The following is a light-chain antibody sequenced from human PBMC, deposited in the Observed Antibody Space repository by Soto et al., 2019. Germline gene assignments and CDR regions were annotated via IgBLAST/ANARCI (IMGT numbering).Light chain of an antibody. CDR3: SSYTSSSTPVV. Sequence: QSALTQPASVTGSPGQSITISCTGTSSDVGGYNYVSWYQQHPGKAPKLMIYDVSNRPSGVSNRFSGSKSGNTASLTISGLQAEDEADYYCSSYTSSSTPVVFGGGTKLIVL. CDR2: DVS. V-gene: IGLV2-14*01. CDR1: SSDVGGYNY. J-gene: IGLJ2*01.